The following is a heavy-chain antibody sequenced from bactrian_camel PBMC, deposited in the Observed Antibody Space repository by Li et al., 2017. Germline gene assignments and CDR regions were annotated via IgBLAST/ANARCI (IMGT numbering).Heavy chain of an antibody. CDR1: GYTESHYC. J-gene: IGHJ6*01. CDR2: IASDGTP. CDR3: AADGSCNLARFDYRA. D-gene: IGHD1*01. V-gene: IGHV3S53*01. Sequence: HVQLVESGGGSVQAGGSLRLSCVASGYTESHYCMGWFRQVLGKERDLVAHIASDGTPRYADSVKGRFTISKDNAKNTLYLQVNSLKPEDTAMYSCAADGSCNLARFDYRAWGQGTQVTVS.